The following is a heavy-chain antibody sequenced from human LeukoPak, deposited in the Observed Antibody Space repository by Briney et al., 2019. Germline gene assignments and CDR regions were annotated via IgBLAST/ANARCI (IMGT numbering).Heavy chain of an antibody. Sequence: ASVKVSCKASGYTFTDYGITWVRQAPGQGLEWMGWISNHNGNTNYAQKFQGRVTLTIDTSAATSNMELWNLRSDDTAVYYCARHYLGSGSEDYWGQGTLVTVSS. CDR1: GYTFTDYG. J-gene: IGHJ4*02. V-gene: IGHV1-18*01. CDR3: ARHYLGSGSEDY. CDR2: ISNHNGNT. D-gene: IGHD3-10*01.